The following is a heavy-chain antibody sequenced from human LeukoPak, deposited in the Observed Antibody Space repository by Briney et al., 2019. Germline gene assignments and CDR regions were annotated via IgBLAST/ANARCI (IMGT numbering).Heavy chain of an antibody. CDR2: ISYDGSHK. CDR1: GFTFSSYG. J-gene: IGHJ4*02. D-gene: IGHD1-26*01. Sequence: RGSLRLSCAASGFTFSSYGMHWVRQAPGKGLEWVAVISYDGSHKYYGDSVKGRLTISRDNSKNTVYLQMSSLRTEDTAVYYCAKRSDSGSYTFDYWGQGTLVTVSS. CDR3: AKRSDSGSYTFDY. V-gene: IGHV3-30*18.